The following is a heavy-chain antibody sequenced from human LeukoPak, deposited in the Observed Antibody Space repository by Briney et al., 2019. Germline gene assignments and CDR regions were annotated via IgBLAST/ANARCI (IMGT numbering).Heavy chain of an antibody. V-gene: IGHV3-66*01. J-gene: IGHJ4*02. CDR1: GFTVSSNY. CDR2: IYSAGST. CDR3: ARGGIYYASGSYYPHFDY. D-gene: IGHD3-10*01. Sequence: GGSLRLSCVASGFTVSSNYMNWVRQAPGKGLEWVSIIYSAGSTYYADSAKGRFTISRDSSKNTLYLQMHSLRAEDTAVYFCARGGIYYASGSYYPHFDYWGQGTLVTVSS.